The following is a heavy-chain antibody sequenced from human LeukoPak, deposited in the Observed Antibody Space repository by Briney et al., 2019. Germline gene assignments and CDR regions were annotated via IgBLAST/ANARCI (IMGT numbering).Heavy chain of an antibody. D-gene: IGHD2-15*01. J-gene: IGHJ4*02. CDR2: ISGSGGST. V-gene: IGHV3-23*01. Sequence: GGSLRLSCAASGFTFSSFAMSWARQAPGKGLEWVSAISGSGGSTYYADSVKGRFTISRDNSKNTLYLQMNSLRAEDTAVYNCAKDPAGGYCSGGSCYSWSFDYWGQGTLVTVSS. CDR1: GFTFSSFA. CDR3: AKDPAGGYCSGGSCYSWSFDY.